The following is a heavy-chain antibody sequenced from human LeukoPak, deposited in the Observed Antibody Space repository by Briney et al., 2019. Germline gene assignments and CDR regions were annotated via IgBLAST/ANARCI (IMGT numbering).Heavy chain of an antibody. CDR2: IYSTGST. V-gene: IGHV4-4*07. Sequence: SETLSLTCTVSGGSINFYYWSWIRQPAGKGLEWIGRIYSTGSTNYNPSLKSRVTMSVDTSKNKFSLKVNSVTAADTAVYYCARVGSGWSFDYWGQGTLVTVSS. CDR1: GGSINFYY. CDR3: ARVGSGWSFDY. J-gene: IGHJ4*02. D-gene: IGHD6-19*01.